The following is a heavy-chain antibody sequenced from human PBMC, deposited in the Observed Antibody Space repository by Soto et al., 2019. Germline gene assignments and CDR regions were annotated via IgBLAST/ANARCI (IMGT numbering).Heavy chain of an antibody. Sequence: GGSLRLSCAASGFTVSSNYMSWVRQAPGKGLEWVSVIYSGGSTYYADSVKGRFTISRDNSKNTLYLQMNSLRAEDTAVYYCARDYYGSGSYGYWGQGTLVTVSS. V-gene: IGHV3-66*01. CDR2: IYSGGST. J-gene: IGHJ4*02. CDR3: ARDYYGSGSYGY. CDR1: GFTVSSNY. D-gene: IGHD3-10*01.